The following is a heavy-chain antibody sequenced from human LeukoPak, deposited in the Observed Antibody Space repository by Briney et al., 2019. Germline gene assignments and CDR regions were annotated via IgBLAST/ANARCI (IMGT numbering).Heavy chain of an antibody. CDR3: ARDSRDFWSGYYRFDP. CDR1: GGSISSYY. D-gene: IGHD3-3*01. CDR2: IYYSGST. J-gene: IGHJ5*02. V-gene: IGHV4-59*01. Sequence: SETLSLTCTVSGGSISSYYWSWIRQPPGKGLEWIGYIYYSGSTNYNPPLKSRVTISVDTSKNQFSLKLSSVTAADTAVYYCARDSRDFWSGYYRFDPWGQGTLVTVSS.